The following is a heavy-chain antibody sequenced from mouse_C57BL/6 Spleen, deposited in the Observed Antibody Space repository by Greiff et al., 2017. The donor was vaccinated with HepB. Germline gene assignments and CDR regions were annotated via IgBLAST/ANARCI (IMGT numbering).Heavy chain of an antibody. CDR1: GYSFTGYY. V-gene: IGHV1-42*01. Sequence: VQLQQSGPELVKPGASVKISCKASGYSFTGYYMNWVKQSPEKSLEWIGEINPSTGGTTYNQKFKAKATLTVDKSSSTAYMQLKSLTSEDSAVYYCARLGITTVVARDYWGQGTTLTVSS. CDR3: ARLGITTVVARDY. D-gene: IGHD1-1*01. J-gene: IGHJ2*01. CDR2: INPSTGGT.